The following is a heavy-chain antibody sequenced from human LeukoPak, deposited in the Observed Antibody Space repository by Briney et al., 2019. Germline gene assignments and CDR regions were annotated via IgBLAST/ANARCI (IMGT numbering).Heavy chain of an antibody. CDR3: ARELVAAAGNGY. Sequence: ASVKVSCKASGYTFTGYYMHWVRQAPGQGLEWMGWINPNSGGTNYAQKFQGRVTMTRDTSISTAYMELSRVRSDDTAVYYCARELVAAAGNGYWGQGTLVTVSS. V-gene: IGHV1-2*02. D-gene: IGHD6-13*01. CDR1: GYTFTGYY. J-gene: IGHJ4*02. CDR2: INPNSGGT.